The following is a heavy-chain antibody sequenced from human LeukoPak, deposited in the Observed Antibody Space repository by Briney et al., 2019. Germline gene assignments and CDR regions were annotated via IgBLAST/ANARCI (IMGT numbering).Heavy chain of an antibody. J-gene: IGHJ5*02. V-gene: IGHV1-18*01. Sequence: ASVKVSCKASGYTFTSYGISWVRQAPGQGLEWMGWISAYNGNTNYAQKLQGRVTMTTDTSTSTAYMELRSLRSDDTAVCYCARGHDILTGYSQGFDPWGQGTLVTVAS. CDR2: ISAYNGNT. CDR3: ARGHDILTGYSQGFDP. D-gene: IGHD3-9*01. CDR1: GYTFTSYG.